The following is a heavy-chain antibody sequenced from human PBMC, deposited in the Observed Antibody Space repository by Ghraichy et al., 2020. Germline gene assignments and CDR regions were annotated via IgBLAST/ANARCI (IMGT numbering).Heavy chain of an antibody. V-gene: IGHV1-2*06. J-gene: IGHJ3*02. CDR1: GYTFTGYY. CDR2: INPNSGGT. CDR3: ARLYNSSGPRGYAFDI. Sequence: ASVKVSCKASGYTFTGYYMHWVRQAPGQGLEWMGRINPNSGGTNYAQKFQGRVTMTRDTSISTAYMELRRLRSDDTAVYYCARLYNSSGPRGYAFDIWGQGTMVTVSS. D-gene: IGHD3-22*01.